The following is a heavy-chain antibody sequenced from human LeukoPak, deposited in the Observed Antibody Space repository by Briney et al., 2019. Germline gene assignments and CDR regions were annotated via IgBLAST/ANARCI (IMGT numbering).Heavy chain of an antibody. Sequence: GGSLRLSCAASGFIFTNYPIHWVRQTPDKGLECVAIMSIDGNTKYYADSVKGRFTISRDNSKNTLYLQMNSLRPEDTAVYYCARDQKNWDFDYWGQGTLVAVSS. V-gene: IGHV3-30*17. CDR1: GFIFTNYP. J-gene: IGHJ4*02. CDR2: MSIDGNTK. CDR3: ARDQKNWDFDY. D-gene: IGHD7-27*01.